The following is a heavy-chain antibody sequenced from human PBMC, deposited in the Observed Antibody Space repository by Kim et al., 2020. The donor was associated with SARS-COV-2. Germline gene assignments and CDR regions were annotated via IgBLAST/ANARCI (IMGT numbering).Heavy chain of an antibody. J-gene: IGHJ6*03. V-gene: IGHV3-11*01. CDR1: GFTFSDYY. Sequence: GGSLRLSCAASGFTFSDYYMSWIRQAPGKGLEWVSYISSSGSTIYYADSVKGRFTISRDNAKNSLYLQMNSLRAEDTAVYYCARELIWGYAFWSGHHYMGLWGKGTTVTVSS. CDR3: ARELIWGYAFWSGHHYMGL. CDR2: ISSSGSTI. D-gene: IGHD3-3*01.